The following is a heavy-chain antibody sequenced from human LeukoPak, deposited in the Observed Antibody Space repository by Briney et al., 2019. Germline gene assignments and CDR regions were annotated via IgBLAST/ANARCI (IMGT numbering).Heavy chain of an antibody. CDR1: GFTFSSYA. J-gene: IGHJ4*02. CDR2: ISYDGSNK. Sequence: GRSLRLSCAASGFTFSSYAMHWVRQAPGKGLEWVAVISYDGSNKYYADSVKGRFTISRDNSKNTLYLQMNSLRAEDTAVYYCARDQVGRMVGERYWGQGTLVTVPS. V-gene: IGHV3-30-3*01. D-gene: IGHD1-26*01. CDR3: ARDQVGRMVGERY.